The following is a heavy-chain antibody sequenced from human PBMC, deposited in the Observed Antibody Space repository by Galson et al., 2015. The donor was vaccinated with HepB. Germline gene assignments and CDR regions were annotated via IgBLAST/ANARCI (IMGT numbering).Heavy chain of an antibody. V-gene: IGHV1-69*02. CDR2: IVPILGIA. J-gene: IGHJ4*02. D-gene: IGHD2-2*01. CDR1: GGTFSSYT. Sequence: SVKVSCKASGGTFSSYTISWVRQAPGQGLEWMGRIVPILGIANYAQKFQGRVTITADKSTSTAYMELSSLRYEDTAVYYCARAPARGPPSFDYWGQGTLVTVSA. CDR3: ARAPARGPPSFDY.